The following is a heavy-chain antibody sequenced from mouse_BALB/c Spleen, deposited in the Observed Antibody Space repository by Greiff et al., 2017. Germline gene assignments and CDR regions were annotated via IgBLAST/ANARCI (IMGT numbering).Heavy chain of an antibody. Sequence: EVMLVESGGGLVKPGGSLKLSCAASGFTFSDYYMYWVRQTPEKRLEWVATISDGGSYTYYPDSVKGRFTISRDNAKNNLYLQMSSLKSEDTAMYYCARGGDGSAYYYAMDYWGQGTSVTVSS. D-gene: IGHD1-1*01. J-gene: IGHJ4*01. CDR2: ISDGGSYT. CDR3: ARGGDGSAYYYAMDY. V-gene: IGHV5-4*02. CDR1: GFTFSDYY.